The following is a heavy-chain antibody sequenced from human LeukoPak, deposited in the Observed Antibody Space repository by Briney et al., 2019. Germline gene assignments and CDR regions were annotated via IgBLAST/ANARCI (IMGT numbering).Heavy chain of an antibody. CDR3: ARSGSLDY. CDR2: ISSNGGST. V-gene: IGHV3-64*01. J-gene: IGHJ4*02. CDR1: GFTFSSYA. Sequence: GGSLRLSCAASGFTFSSYAMHWVRQAPGKGLEYVSAISSNGGSTYYANSVKGRFTISRDNSKNTLYLQMGSPRAEDMAVYYCARSGSLDYWGQGTLVTVSS. D-gene: IGHD2-15*01.